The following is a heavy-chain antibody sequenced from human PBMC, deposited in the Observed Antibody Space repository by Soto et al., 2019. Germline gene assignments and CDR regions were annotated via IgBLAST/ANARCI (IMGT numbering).Heavy chain of an antibody. D-gene: IGHD5-12*01. V-gene: IGHV1-3*01. CDR3: ARAPGGYSGYGDV. Sequence: QVQLVQSGAEVKKPGASVKISCKASGYTFTSYAMHWVRQAPGQRLEWMGWINAGNGNTKYSQKFQGRVTITRDTSAITAYMELSSLRSEDTAVYYCARAPGGYSGYGDVWGQGTLVTVSS. CDR2: INAGNGNT. J-gene: IGHJ4*02. CDR1: GYTFTSYA.